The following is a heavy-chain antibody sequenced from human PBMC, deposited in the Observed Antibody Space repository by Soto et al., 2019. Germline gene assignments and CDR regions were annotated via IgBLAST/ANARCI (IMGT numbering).Heavy chain of an antibody. J-gene: IGHJ6*03. CDR3: ARGSTLTRQGGIYYYYLDV. V-gene: IGHV4-34*01. CDR1: GGSFSGYY. CDR2: INHSGST. Sequence: SETLSLTCAVYGGSFSGYYWSWIRQPPGKGLEWIGEINHSGSTNYNPSLKSRVTISVDTSKNQFSLKLSSVTAADTAVYYCARGSTLTRQGGIYYYYLDVWGKGTTVTVSS. D-gene: IGHD4-4*01.